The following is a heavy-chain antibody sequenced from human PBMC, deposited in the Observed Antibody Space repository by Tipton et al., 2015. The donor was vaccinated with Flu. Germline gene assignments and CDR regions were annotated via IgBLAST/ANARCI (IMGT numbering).Heavy chain of an antibody. Sequence: LRLSCTVSGGSISSYYWSWIRQPPGKGLEWIGYIYYSGSTNYNPSLKSRVTISVDTSKNQFSLKLSSVTAADTAVYYCARATPKGAFDIWGQGTMVTVSS. CDR3: ARATPKGAFDI. V-gene: IGHV4-59*01. CDR2: IYYSGST. J-gene: IGHJ3*02. CDR1: GGSISSYY.